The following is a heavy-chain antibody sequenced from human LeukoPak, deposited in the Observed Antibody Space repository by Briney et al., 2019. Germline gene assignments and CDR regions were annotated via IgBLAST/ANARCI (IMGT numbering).Heavy chain of an antibody. J-gene: IGHJ3*02. D-gene: IGHD6-19*01. V-gene: IGHV4-4*07. CDR3: ARLRGAVAGRRPRDAFDI. CDR2: IYTSGST. CDR1: GGSISSYY. Sequence: PSETLSLTCTVSGGSISSYYWSWIRQPAGKGLEWIGRIYTSGSTNYNPSLKSRVTMSVDTSKNQFSLKLSSVTAADTAVYYCARLRGAVAGRRPRDAFDIWGQGTMVTVSS.